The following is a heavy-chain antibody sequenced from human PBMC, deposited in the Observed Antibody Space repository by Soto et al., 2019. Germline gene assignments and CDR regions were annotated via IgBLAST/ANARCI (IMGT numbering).Heavy chain of an antibody. CDR1: GGTFSSYA. CDR2: IIPIFGTA. V-gene: IGHV1-69*01. Sequence: QVQLVQSGAEVKKPGSSVKVSCKASGGTFSSYAISWVRQAPGQGLEWMGGIIPIFGTANYAQKFQGRVTITADESTSTAYMELSSLRSEDTAVYYCAIVTHAYSYGYVYYGMDVWGQGTTVTVSS. CDR3: AIVTHAYSYGYVYYGMDV. J-gene: IGHJ6*02. D-gene: IGHD5-18*01.